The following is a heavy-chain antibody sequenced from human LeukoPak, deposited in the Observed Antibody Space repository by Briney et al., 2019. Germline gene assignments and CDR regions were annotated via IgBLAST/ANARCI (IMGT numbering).Heavy chain of an antibody. CDR1: GFTFSIYG. CDR2: ISCDRSNI. CDR3: ARGFSVTMVRGFMGGVDY. Sequence: GGSLRLSCAASGFTFSIYGMHWVRQAPGKGLEWVAVISCDRSNIYYADSVKGRFTISRDNSKNTLYLQMNSLRAEDTAVYYCARGFSVTMVRGFMGGVDYWVQGTVVTVCS. J-gene: IGHJ4*02. D-gene: IGHD3-10*01. V-gene: IGHV3-30*03.